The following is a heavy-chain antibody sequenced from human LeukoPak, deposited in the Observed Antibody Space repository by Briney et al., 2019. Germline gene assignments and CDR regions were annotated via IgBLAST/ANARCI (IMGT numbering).Heavy chain of an antibody. CDR1: GFTFSSYA. D-gene: IGHD5-24*01. CDR3: AAPRGWHLPPSY. CDR2: ISGSGGST. Sequence: QPGGSLRLPCAASGFTFSSYAMSWVRQAPGKGLEWVSAISGSGGSTYYADSVKGRFTISRDNSKNTLYLQMNSLRAEDAAVYYCAAPRGWHLPPSYWGQGTLVTVSS. V-gene: IGHV3-23*01. J-gene: IGHJ4*02.